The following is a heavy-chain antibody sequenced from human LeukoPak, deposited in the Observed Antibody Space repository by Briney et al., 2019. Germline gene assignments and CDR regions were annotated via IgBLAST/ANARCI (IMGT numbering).Heavy chain of an antibody. J-gene: IGHJ4*02. D-gene: IGHD6-13*01. V-gene: IGHV3-48*01. Sequence: GGSLRLSCAASGFTFSSYSMNWVRQAPGKGLEWVSYISSSSSTIYYADSVKGRFTISRDNAKNSLYLQMNSLRAEDTAVYYCARGDRLHLGGSSADYWGQGTLVTVSS. CDR2: ISSSSSTI. CDR3: ARGDRLHLGGSSADY. CDR1: GFTFSSYS.